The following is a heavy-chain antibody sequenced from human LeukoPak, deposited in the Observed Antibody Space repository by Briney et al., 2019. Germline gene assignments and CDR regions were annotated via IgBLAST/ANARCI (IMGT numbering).Heavy chain of an antibody. Sequence: SETLSLTCTVSLDSTTSNFWSWVRQPPGKGLEWIGEIHRSGSPNYNPSLQSRVTISIDRSRNQIALELSSVAAADTAVYYCAREILGGFNPGAYWGQGTLVTVSS. CDR3: AREILGGFNPGAY. J-gene: IGHJ4*02. D-gene: IGHD1-14*01. V-gene: IGHV4-4*02. CDR2: IHRSGSP. CDR1: LDSTTSNF.